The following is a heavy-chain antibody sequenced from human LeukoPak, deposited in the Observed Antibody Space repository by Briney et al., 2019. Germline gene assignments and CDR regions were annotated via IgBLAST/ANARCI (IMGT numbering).Heavy chain of an antibody. J-gene: IGHJ6*02. CDR3: ARVGDPGGYYYYGMDV. CDR2: ISYDGSNK. D-gene: IGHD2-8*02. CDR1: GFTFSSYA. V-gene: IGHV3-30-3*01. Sequence: PGGSLRLSCAASGFTFSSYAVSWVRQAPGKGLEWVAVISYDGSNKYYADSVKGRFTISRDNSKKMLYLQMNSLRAEDTAVYYCARVGDPGGYYYYGMDVWGQGTTVTVSS.